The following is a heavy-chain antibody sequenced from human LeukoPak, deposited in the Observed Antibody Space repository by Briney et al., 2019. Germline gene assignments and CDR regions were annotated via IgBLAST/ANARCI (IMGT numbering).Heavy chain of an antibody. CDR2: IIPIFGTA. V-gene: IGHV1-69*13. J-gene: IGHJ5*02. D-gene: IGHD6-13*01. CDR1: GGTFSSYA. CDR3: ARGIAASGGFDP. Sequence: SVKVSCKASGGTFSSYAISWVRQAPGQGLEGMGGIIPIFGTANYAQKFQGRVTITADESTSTAYMELSSLRSEDTAVYYCARGIAASGGFDPWGQGTLVTVSS.